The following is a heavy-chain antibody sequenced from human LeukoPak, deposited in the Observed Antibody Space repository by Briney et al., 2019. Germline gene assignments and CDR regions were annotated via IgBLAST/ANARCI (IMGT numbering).Heavy chain of an antibody. CDR3: AGGPHTARLNYCYGMDV. V-gene: IGHV4-4*07. CDR1: GGSISSYY. D-gene: IGHD5-18*01. CDR2: IYTSGST. Sequence: ASETLSLTCTVSGGSISSYYWSWIRQPAGKGLEWVGRIYTSGSTNYNPSLKSRVTMSVDTSKNQFSLKLSSVTAADTAVYYCAGGPHTARLNYCYGMDVWGQGTTVTVSS. J-gene: IGHJ6*02.